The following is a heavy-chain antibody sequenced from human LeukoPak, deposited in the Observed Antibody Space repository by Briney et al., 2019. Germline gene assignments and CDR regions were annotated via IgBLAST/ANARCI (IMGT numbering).Heavy chain of an antibody. D-gene: IGHD6-6*01. V-gene: IGHV3-11*04. CDR2: ISSSGSPI. CDR1: GFTFSDYY. Sequence: GGSLRLSCATSGFTFSDYYMSWIRQAPGKGLEWVSYISSSGSPIYYADSVKGRFTISRDNAKNSLYLQMNSLRAEDTAVYYCARGRDSSSSYPGYWGQGTLVTVSS. J-gene: IGHJ4*02. CDR3: ARGRDSSSSYPGY.